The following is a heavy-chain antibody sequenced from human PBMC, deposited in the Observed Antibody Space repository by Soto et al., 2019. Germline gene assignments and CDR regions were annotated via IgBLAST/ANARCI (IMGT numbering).Heavy chain of an antibody. CDR1: GFTFSSYS. D-gene: IGHD3-3*01. CDR2: ISSSSSTI. J-gene: IGHJ6*02. V-gene: IGHV3-48*02. Sequence: PGGSLRLSCAASGFTFSSYSMNWVRQAPGKGLEWVSYISSSSSTIYYADSVKGRFTISRDNAKNPLYLQMNSLRDDDTAVCYCARERVFGVVIPYVMDVWGQGTTVTVSS. CDR3: ARERVFGVVIPYVMDV.